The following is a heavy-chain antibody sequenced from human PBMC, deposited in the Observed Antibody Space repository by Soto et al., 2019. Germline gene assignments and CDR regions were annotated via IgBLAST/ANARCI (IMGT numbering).Heavy chain of an antibody. J-gene: IGHJ6*02. CDR3: ARGKYSGIDV. CDR2: TYYRSKWYN. V-gene: IGHV6-1*01. D-gene: IGHD3-10*01. CDR1: GDSVSSNGVA. Sequence: PSQTLSLTCALSGDSVSSNGVAWNWIRQSPSRGLEWLGRTYYRSKWYNDYAVSVKSRITVNPDTSKNQFSLQLSSVTPEDTAVSQCARGKYSGIDVWGQGTMVTVSS.